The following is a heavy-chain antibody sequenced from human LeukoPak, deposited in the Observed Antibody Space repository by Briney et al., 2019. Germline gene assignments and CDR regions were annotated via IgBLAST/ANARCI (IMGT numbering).Heavy chain of an antibody. J-gene: IGHJ4*02. V-gene: IGHV1-18*01. Sequence: ASVKVSCKASGYTFTSYGISWVRQAPGQGLEWMGWISAYNGNTNYAQKPQGRVTMTTDTSTSTAYMELRSLRSGDTAVYYCARDGYAPTEIEDDYWGQGTLVTVSS. CDR1: GYTFTSYG. CDR3: ARDGYAPTEIEDDY. CDR2: ISAYNGNT. D-gene: IGHD4-17*01.